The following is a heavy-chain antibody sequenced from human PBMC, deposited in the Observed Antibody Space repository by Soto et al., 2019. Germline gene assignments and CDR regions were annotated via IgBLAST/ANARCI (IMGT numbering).Heavy chain of an antibody. CDR1: GFTFSSYS. J-gene: IGHJ6*02. D-gene: IGHD3-3*01. V-gene: IGHV3-21*01. CDR3: ARDYGPGYYDVWSGYSRINYGMDV. Sequence: LRLSCAASGFTFSSYSMNWVRQAPGQGLEWVSSISSSSSYIYYADSVKGRFTISRDNAKNSLYLQMNSLRAEDTAVYYCARDYGPGYYDVWSGYSRINYGMDVWGQGTTVTVSS. CDR2: ISSSSSYI.